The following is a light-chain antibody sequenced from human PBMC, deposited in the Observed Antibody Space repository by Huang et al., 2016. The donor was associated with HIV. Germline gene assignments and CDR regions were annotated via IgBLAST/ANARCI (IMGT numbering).Light chain of an antibody. J-gene: IGKJ4*01. Sequence: EIVLTQSPATLSLSPGERATLSCRASQSVSSYLAWYHHKPGQAPRLLIYDASSRATGVPARFRGSGSGTDFTLTISSLEPEDFAVYYCQQRSNWPLTFGGGTKVEIK. CDR2: DAS. CDR3: QQRSNWPLT. V-gene: IGKV3-11*01. CDR1: QSVSSY.